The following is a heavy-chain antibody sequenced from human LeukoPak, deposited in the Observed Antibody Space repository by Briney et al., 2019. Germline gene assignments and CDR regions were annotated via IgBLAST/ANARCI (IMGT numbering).Heavy chain of an antibody. CDR1: GFTFSDHF. CDR3: ARNFDSVTSAFAY. Sequence: GGSLRLSCVASGFTFSDHFMDWVRQAPGKGLEWVGRSRNKLNSHTTEYAASVKGRFTISRDDSRNSLYLQMNSLRAEDTAVYFCARNFDSVTSAFAYWGQGSLVTVSS. CDR2: SRNKLNSHTT. D-gene: IGHD2-21*02. V-gene: IGHV3-72*01. J-gene: IGHJ4*02.